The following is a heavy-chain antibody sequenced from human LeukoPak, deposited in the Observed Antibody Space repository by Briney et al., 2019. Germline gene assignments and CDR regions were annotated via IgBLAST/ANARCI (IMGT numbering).Heavy chain of an antibody. D-gene: IGHD3-22*01. Sequence: SETLSLTCTVSGGSISSYYWSWIRQPAGKGLEWIGRIYTSGSTNYNPSPKSRVTMSVDTSKNQFSLKLSSVTAADTAVYYCARGFDYDSSGYYFDYWGQGTLVTVSS. J-gene: IGHJ4*02. CDR1: GGSISSYY. V-gene: IGHV4-4*07. CDR2: IYTSGST. CDR3: ARGFDYDSSGYYFDY.